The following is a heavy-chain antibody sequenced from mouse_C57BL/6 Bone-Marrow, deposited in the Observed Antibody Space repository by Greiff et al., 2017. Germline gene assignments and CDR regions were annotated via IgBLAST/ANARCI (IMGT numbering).Heavy chain of an antibody. CDR1: GYTFTSYW. J-gene: IGHJ3*01. CDR3: ARPAYYSPWFAY. V-gene: IGHV1-50*01. CDR2: IDPSDSYT. Sequence: QVQLQQPGAELVKPGASVKLSCKASGYTFTSYWMQWVKQRPGQGLEWIGEIDPSDSYTNYNQKFKGKATLTVYTSSSTAYMQLSSLTSEDSAVYYCARPAYYSPWFAYWGQGTLVTVSA. D-gene: IGHD2-12*01.